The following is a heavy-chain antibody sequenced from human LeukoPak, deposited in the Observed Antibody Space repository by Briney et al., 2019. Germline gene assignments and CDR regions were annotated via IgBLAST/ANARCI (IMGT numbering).Heavy chain of an antibody. D-gene: IGHD6-13*01. CDR1: GYTFTSCY. J-gene: IGHJ6*03. CDR3: ARVNSRMGYYYYYYMDV. Sequence: ASVKVSCKASGYTFTSCYMHWVRQAPGQGLEWMGIINPSGGSTSYAQKFQGRVTMTRDMSTSTVYMELSGLTSEDTAVYYCARVNSRMGYYYYYYMDVWGKGTTVTVSS. CDR2: INPSGGST. V-gene: IGHV1-46*01.